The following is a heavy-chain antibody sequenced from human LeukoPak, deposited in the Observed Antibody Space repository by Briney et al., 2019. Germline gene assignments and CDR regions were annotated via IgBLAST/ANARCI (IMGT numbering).Heavy chain of an antibody. CDR1: GFTFSSYA. D-gene: IGHD3-22*01. CDR3: AREVRSSGSYFDY. Sequence: PGRSLRLSCAASGFTFSSYAMHWVRQAPGKGLEWVAVISYDGSNKYYADSVKGRFTISRDNSKNTLYLQMNSLRAEDTAVYYCAREVRSSGSYFDYWGQGTLVTVSS. V-gene: IGHV3-30-3*01. J-gene: IGHJ4*02. CDR2: ISYDGSNK.